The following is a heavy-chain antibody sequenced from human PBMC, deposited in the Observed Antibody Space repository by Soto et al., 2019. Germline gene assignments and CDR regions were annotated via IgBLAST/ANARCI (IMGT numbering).Heavy chain of an antibody. Sequence: QVLLQESGPGLINASGTLSLTCGVSGGSISTNNWWSWVRQTPGQGLEWIAEVYHTGSTNYNPSLKSRLNILVDKSKNQFSLRLTSVTAADSAVYYCARAKLCNTLSCPHSFDTWGQGTLVSVSP. CDR2: VYHTGST. CDR3: ARAKLCNTLSCPHSFDT. J-gene: IGHJ4*02. CDR1: GGSISTNNW. D-gene: IGHD2-15*01. V-gene: IGHV4-4*02.